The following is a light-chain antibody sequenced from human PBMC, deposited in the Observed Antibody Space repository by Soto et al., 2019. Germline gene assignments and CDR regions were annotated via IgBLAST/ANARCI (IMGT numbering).Light chain of an antibody. J-gene: IGKJ5*01. Sequence: ETVLTQSPATLSVSPGERATLLCRASQSVGTYLAWYQQLPGQAPRLLIYDASNRATGIPARFSGSGSGTDFTLTISSLEPEDFAIYYCQERSQWPPTFGQGTRLEIK. V-gene: IGKV3-11*01. CDR1: QSVGTY. CDR2: DAS. CDR3: QERSQWPPT.